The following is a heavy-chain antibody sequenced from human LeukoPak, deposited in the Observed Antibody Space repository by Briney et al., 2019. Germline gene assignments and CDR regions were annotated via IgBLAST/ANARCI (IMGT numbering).Heavy chain of an antibody. CDR3: AKDLRYCSSTSCYLDYYYYMDV. Sequence: GGSLRLSCAASGFTFSSYGMHWVRQAPGKGLEWVAFIRYDGSNKYYADSVKGRFTISRDNSKNTLYLQMNSLRAEDTAVYYCAKDLRYCSSTSCYLDYYYYMDVWGKGTTVTVSS. CDR1: GFTFSSYG. D-gene: IGHD2-2*01. V-gene: IGHV3-30*02. J-gene: IGHJ6*03. CDR2: IRYDGSNK.